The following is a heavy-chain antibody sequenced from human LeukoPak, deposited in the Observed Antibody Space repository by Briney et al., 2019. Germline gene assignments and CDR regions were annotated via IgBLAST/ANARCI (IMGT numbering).Heavy chain of an antibody. V-gene: IGHV3-7*01. J-gene: IGHJ4*02. CDR3: ARDYPLDWLYDN. Sequence: PGGSLRLSCAASGFTFSSFWMSWVRQAPGKGPEWVANIKQDGSEKYYVDSVKGRFTISRDNAKNSLYLQMNSLRAEDTAVYYCARDYPLDWLYDNWGQGTLVTVSS. CDR2: IKQDGSEK. CDR1: GFTFSSFW. D-gene: IGHD3-9*01.